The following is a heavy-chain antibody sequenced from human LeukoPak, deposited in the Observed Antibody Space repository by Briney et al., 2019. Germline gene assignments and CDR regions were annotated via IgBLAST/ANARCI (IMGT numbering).Heavy chain of an antibody. CDR2: IYYSGTT. V-gene: IGHV4-39*07. J-gene: IGHJ5*02. CDR1: GGSISSSPYY. D-gene: IGHD5-18*01. CDR3: AKGAGGFSYYNWFDP. Sequence: SETLSLTCTVSGGSISSSPYYWGWIRQPPGKGLEWIGSIYYSGTTHYNPSLESRITISVDTSKNQFSLKLASVTAADTAIYYCAKGAGGFSYYNWFDPWGQGTLVTVSS.